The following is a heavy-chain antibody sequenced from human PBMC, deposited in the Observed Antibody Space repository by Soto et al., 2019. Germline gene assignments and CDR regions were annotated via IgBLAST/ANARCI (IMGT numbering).Heavy chain of an antibody. CDR2: LYNTGST. J-gene: IGHJ6*02. CDR1: GASISRYY. Sequence: SETLSLTCTVSGASISRYYWSWIRQSPGKGLEWIGYLYNTGSTKYSPSLQGQVTISADTSISTAYLQWTSLKASDTAMYYCARSRRGAYSSGWYSPSGYYNYGIDVWGQGTKVTVSS. CDR3: ARSRRGAYSSGWYSPSGYYNYGIDV. D-gene: IGHD6-19*01. V-gene: IGHV4-59*12.